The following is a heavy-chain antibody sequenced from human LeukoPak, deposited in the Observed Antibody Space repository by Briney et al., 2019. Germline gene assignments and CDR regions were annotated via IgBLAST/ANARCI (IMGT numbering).Heavy chain of an antibody. CDR3: ARTFGNPWWY. CDR1: GFTFSSYG. CDR2: IYSGGST. J-gene: IGHJ4*02. D-gene: IGHD2-8*02. V-gene: IGHV3-53*01. Sequence: GGSLRLSCAASGFTFSSYGMHWVRQAPGQGLEWVSVIYSGGSTYYADSVKGRFTISRDNSKNTLYLQMNSLRAEDTAVYYCARTFGNPWWYWGQGTLVTVSS.